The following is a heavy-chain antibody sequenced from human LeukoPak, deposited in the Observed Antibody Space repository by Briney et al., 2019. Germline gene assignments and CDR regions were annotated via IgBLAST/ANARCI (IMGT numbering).Heavy chain of an antibody. V-gene: IGHV4-30-2*01. CDR3: ARGVDPLDYVWGSYRYQYYFDY. J-gene: IGHJ4*02. Sequence: NPSETLSLTCAVSGGSISSGGYSWSWIRQPPGKGLEWIGYIYHSGSTYYNPSLESRVTISVDRSKNQFSLKLSSVTAADTAVYYCARGVDPLDYVWGSYRYQYYFDYWGQGTLVTVSS. D-gene: IGHD3-16*02. CDR2: IYHSGST. CDR1: GGSISSGGYS.